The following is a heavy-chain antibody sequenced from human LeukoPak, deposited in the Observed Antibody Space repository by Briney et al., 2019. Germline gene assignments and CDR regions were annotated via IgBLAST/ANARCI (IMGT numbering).Heavy chain of an antibody. J-gene: IGHJ4*02. D-gene: IGHD4-17*01. CDR2: ISWNSGNI. V-gene: IGHV3-9*01. CDR3: ANLHGDYRDY. Sequence: PGGSLRLSCAASGFTFSRHAMSWVRQAPGKGLEWVSGISWNSGNIGYADSVKGRFTISRDNAKNSVYLQMNSLRAEDTALYYCANLHGDYRDYWGQGTLVTVSS. CDR1: GFTFSRHA.